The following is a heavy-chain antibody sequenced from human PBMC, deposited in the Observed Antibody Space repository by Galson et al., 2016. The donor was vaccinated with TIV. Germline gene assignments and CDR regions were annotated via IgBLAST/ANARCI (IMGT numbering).Heavy chain of an antibody. D-gene: IGHD3-3*01. V-gene: IGHV1-69*13. CDR1: GGTFSRYA. CDR3: ARPTKAEWMAPESHAFDI. CDR2: IIPMFGTA. J-gene: IGHJ3*02. Sequence: SVKVSCKASGGTFSRYAISWVRQAPGQGLEWMGRIIPMFGTANYAQKFQGRVTSAADESTNTAYMELSSLRSEDTAVYYCARPTKAEWMAPESHAFDIWGQGTMVTASS.